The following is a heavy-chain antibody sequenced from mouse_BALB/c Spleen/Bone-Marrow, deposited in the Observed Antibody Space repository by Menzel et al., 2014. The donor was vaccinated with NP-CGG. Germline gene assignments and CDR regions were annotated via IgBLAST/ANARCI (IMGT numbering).Heavy chain of an antibody. D-gene: IGHD1-2*01. J-gene: IGHJ2*01. CDR3: ARDHYYGYFDY. CDR1: EFSLXGYG. CDR2: IWGDGST. Sequence: VMLVESGPGLVAPSQSLSITCTVSEFSLXGYGVNWVRQPPGKGLEWLGMIWGDGSTDYNSALKSRLSISKDNSKSQVFLKMNSLQTDDTARYYCARDHYYGYFDYWGQGTTLTVSS. V-gene: IGHV2-6-7*01.